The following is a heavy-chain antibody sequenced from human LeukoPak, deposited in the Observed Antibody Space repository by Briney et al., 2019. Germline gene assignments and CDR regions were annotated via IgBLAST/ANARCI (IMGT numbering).Heavy chain of an antibody. D-gene: IGHD4-17*01. J-gene: IGHJ5*02. V-gene: IGHV4-59*01. Sequence: SETLSLTCTVSGGSISDYYWTWIRQPPGKGLEWIGNIYYSGSTNYNPSLKSRVTISVDTSKNQVSLKLSSVTAADTAVYYCPRGTVTTWGGWFDPWGQGTLVTVSS. CDR1: GGSISDYY. CDR2: IYYSGST. CDR3: PRGTVTTWGGWFDP.